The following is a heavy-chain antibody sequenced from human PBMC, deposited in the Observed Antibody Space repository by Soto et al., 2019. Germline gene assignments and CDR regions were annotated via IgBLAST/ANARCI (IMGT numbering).Heavy chain of an antibody. D-gene: IGHD3-10*01. CDR1: GVSFSGYY. J-gene: IGHJ4*02. CDR3: ASGNSAVGAY. Sequence: PSETLSLTCAVFGVSFSGYYWSWIRQPPVKGLEWIGEINHSGSSNYSPSLKSRLTISVDTSKNQFSLKLSSVTAADTAVYYCASGNSAVGAYWGQGTLVTVS. V-gene: IGHV4-34*01. CDR2: INHSGSS.